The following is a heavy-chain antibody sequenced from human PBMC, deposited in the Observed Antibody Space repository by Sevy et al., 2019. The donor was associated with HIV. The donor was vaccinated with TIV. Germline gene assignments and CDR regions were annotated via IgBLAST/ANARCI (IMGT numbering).Heavy chain of an antibody. J-gene: IGHJ4*02. CDR1: GFTFSKYS. Sequence: GGSLRLSCAASGFTFSKYSMSWVRQAPGKGLEWVSTFSFGGGGINYADSVKGRFTISRDESKNTLYLQMNCLRAEDTAVYYCASEGSTKRHDYWGQGTPVTVSS. D-gene: IGHD2-8*01. CDR2: FSFGGGGI. CDR3: ASEGSTKRHDY. V-gene: IGHV3-23*01.